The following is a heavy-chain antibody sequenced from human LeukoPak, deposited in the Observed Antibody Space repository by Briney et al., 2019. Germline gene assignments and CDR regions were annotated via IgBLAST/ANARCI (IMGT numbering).Heavy chain of an antibody. V-gene: IGHV3-7*01. CDR1: GFSFISYW. Sequence: GGSLRLSCAASGFSFISYWMSWVRQAPGKGLEWVANIKQDGSGKNYVDSVKGRFTISRDNAKNSLYLQLNSLRAEDTAVYYCAGCAGNSCYFDYWGQGTLVIVSS. D-gene: IGHD1-1*01. CDR3: AGCAGNSCYFDY. J-gene: IGHJ4*02. CDR2: IKQDGSGK.